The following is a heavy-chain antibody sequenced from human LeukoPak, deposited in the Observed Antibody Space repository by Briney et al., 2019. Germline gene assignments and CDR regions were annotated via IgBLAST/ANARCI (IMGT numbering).Heavy chain of an antibody. J-gene: IGHJ4*02. V-gene: IGHV1-46*01. Sequence: ASVKVSCKASGYTFTSYYIHWVRQAPGQGLEWMGIINPSGDSTTYAQKFQGRVTMTWDTSTSTVYMELSSLRSEDTAMYYCAREFANYYDRSGYYRGNFDYWGQGTLVTVSS. CDR2: INPSGDST. CDR1: GYTFTSYY. D-gene: IGHD3-22*01. CDR3: AREFANYYDRSGYYRGNFDY.